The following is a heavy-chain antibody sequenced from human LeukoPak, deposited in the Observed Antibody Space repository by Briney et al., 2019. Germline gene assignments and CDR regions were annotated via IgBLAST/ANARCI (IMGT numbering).Heavy chain of an antibody. Sequence: ASVKVSCKASGYTFSGYYMHWVRQAPGQGLEWMGWINPKSGGTNYAQKFQGRVTMTRDTSISTAHMELSRLRSDDTAVYYCARWGLTAGPYGYNSQYWGQGTLVTVSS. CDR2: INPKSGGT. D-gene: IGHD5-24*01. CDR3: ARWGLTAGPYGYNSQY. V-gene: IGHV1-2*02. J-gene: IGHJ4*02. CDR1: GYTFSGYY.